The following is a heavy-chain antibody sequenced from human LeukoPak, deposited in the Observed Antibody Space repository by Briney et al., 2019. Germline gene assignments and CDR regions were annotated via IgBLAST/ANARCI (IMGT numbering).Heavy chain of an antibody. CDR3: ARDGVVAAQSHYYYGMDV. CDR2: ISSSSSYI. J-gene: IGHJ6*02. D-gene: IGHD2-15*01. CDR1: EFSFSTYN. V-gene: IGHV3-21*01. Sequence: GGSLRLSCAASEFSFSTYNMNWVRQAPGKGLEWVSSISSSSSYIYYADSVKGRFTISRDNAKNSLYLQMNSLRAEDTAVYYCARDGVVAAQSHYYYGMDVWGQGTTVTVSS.